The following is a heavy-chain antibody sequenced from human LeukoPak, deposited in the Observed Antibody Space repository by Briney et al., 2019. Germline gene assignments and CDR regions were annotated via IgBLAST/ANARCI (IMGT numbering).Heavy chain of an antibody. CDR3: ARHGPPGTDYYYYYMDV. V-gene: IGHV5-51*01. CDR2: IYPGDSDT. D-gene: IGHD1-1*01. CDR1: GYSFTTYW. J-gene: IGHJ6*03. Sequence: GESLKISCKGSGYSFTTYWIGWVRQMPGKGLEWMGIIYPGDSDTRYSPSFQDQVTISADKSISTAYMQWTSVKASDTAIYYCARHGPPGTDYYYYYMDVWGKGTTVTVSS.